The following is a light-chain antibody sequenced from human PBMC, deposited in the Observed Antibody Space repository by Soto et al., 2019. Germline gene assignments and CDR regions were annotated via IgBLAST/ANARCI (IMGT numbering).Light chain of an antibody. J-gene: IGKJ4*01. Sequence: DIQMTQSPSSLSAFVGDRVTITCRAGQNIGTYLNWYQQKSGKAPKLLIYGASTLQSGVPSRFSGRGSGTDFTLTISGLQAEDFAVYYCQQYNSWPLTFGGGTKVDIK. CDR3: QQYNSWPLT. CDR1: QNIGTY. CDR2: GAS. V-gene: IGKV1-39*01.